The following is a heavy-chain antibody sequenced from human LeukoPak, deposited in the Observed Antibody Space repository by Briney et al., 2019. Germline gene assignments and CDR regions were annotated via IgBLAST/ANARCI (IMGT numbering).Heavy chain of an antibody. Sequence: GGSLRLSCAASGFTFSSYSMNWVRQAPGKGLEWVSSISSSSSYIYYADSVKGRFTISRDNAKNSLYLQMNSLRAEDTAVYYCARDRAAAAGTFWYYYYYMDVWGKGTTVTISS. CDR2: ISSSSSYI. J-gene: IGHJ6*03. D-gene: IGHD6-13*01. CDR1: GFTFSSYS. CDR3: ARDRAAAAGTFWYYYYYMDV. V-gene: IGHV3-21*01.